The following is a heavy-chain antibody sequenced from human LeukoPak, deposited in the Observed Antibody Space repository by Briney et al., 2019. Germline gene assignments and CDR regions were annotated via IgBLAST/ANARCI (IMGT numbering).Heavy chain of an antibody. J-gene: IGHJ4*02. CDR3: ASWRGEFDY. V-gene: IGHV3-74*01. CDR2: INSDGSST. CDR1: RYTFSSYW. D-gene: IGHD3-16*01. Sequence: GGSLRLSCAASRYTFSSYWMHWVSQAPGKGLVWVSRINSDGSSTSYADSVKGRFTISRDNAKNTLYLQMNSQRAEDTAVYYCASWRGEFDYWGQGTLVTVSS.